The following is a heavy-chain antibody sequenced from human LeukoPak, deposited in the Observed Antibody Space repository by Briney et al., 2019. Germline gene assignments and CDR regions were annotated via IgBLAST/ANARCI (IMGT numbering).Heavy chain of an antibody. Sequence: ASVTVSCKASGYTFSGYHLQWIRQAPGQGLEWMGWMNPHSGGTKFAQKFEGRVTMTMDTSISTVYMELRRLRYDDTAVYYCARETGTNREDGFDIWGRGTMVTVSS. V-gene: IGHV1-2*02. J-gene: IGHJ3*02. D-gene: IGHD1-7*01. CDR2: MNPHSGGT. CDR1: GYTFSGYH. CDR3: ARETGTNREDGFDI.